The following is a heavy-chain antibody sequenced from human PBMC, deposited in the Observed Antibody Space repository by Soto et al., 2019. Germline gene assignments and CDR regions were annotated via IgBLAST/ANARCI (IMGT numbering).Heavy chain of an antibody. J-gene: IGHJ6*02. V-gene: IGHV1-8*01. Sequence: ASVQVSFKASRYTFTSYDSNWVRQATGQGLEWMGWMNPNSGNTGYARKFQGRVSMTRNTSISTAYMELSSLRSEDTAVYYCARVGRWLQFDYYYYGMDVWGQGTTVTVSS. D-gene: IGHD5-12*01. CDR2: MNPNSGNT. CDR1: RYTFTSYD. CDR3: ARVGRWLQFDYYYYGMDV.